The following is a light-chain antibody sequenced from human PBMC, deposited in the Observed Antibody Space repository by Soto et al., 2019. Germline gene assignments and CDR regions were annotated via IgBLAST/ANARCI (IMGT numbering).Light chain of an antibody. V-gene: IGKV1-33*01. CDR1: QDISNY. CDR2: DAS. Sequence: DIQMTQSPSSLSASVGDRVTISCQASQDISNYLNWYQQKPGKAPKLLIYDASNLETGVPSRFSGSGSGTDFTFTISSLQPEDIATYYCQQYDDIFLTFGGGTKVEI. J-gene: IGKJ4*01. CDR3: QQYDDIFLT.